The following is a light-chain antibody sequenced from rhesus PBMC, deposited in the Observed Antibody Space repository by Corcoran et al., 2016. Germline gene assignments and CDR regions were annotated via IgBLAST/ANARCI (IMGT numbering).Light chain of an antibody. J-gene: IGKJ4*01. Sequence: DIQMTQSPSSLSASVGDRVTITCRASQTTSSYLAWYQQKPGKVPKLLIYAASSLESGAPSRFSGSGSGTEFTLTISSLQPEDFATYYCPQHNSHPLTFGGGTKVEIK. CDR3: PQHNSHPLT. V-gene: IGKV1-44*01. CDR2: AAS. CDR1: QTTSSY.